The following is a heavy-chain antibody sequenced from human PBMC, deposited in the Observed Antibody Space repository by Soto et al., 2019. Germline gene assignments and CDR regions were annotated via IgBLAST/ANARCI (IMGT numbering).Heavy chain of an antibody. V-gene: IGHV1-69*13. CDR2: IIPIFGTA. D-gene: IGHD6-6*01. CDR3: AGAGGSWQLVRTAGWFDP. J-gene: IGHJ5*02. CDR1: GGTFSSYA. Sequence: SVKVSCKASGGTFSSYAISWVRQAPGQGLEWMGGIIPIFGTANYAQKFQGRVTITADESTSTAYMELSSLRSEDTAVYYCAGAGGSWQLVRTAGWFDPWGQGTLVTVSS.